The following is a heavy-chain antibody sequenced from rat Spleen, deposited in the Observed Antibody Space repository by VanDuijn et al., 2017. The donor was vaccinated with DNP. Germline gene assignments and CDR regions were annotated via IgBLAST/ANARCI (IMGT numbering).Heavy chain of an antibody. Sequence: QVQLKESGPGLVQPSQTLSLTCTVAGFSLTSYNVHWVRQPPGKGLEWMGVIWNPGGTRYNSALKSRLSISKDTSKSQFFLKMNSLQTEDTATYYCARDGSQAEIVMPEEAMDAWGQGVMVTVSS. CDR2: IWNPGGT. CDR3: ARDGSQAEIVMPEEAMDA. D-gene: IGHD1-12*01. CDR1: GFSLTSYN. J-gene: IGHJ2*01. V-gene: IGHV2-41*01.